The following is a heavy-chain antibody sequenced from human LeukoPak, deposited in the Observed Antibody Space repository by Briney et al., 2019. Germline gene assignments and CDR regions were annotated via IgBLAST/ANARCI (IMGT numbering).Heavy chain of an antibody. CDR2: ITGRSSYI. D-gene: IGHD2-8*01. CDR3: ARVYCTNGVCSYYFDY. Sequence: GRSLRLSCAASGFTFSSYGMNWVRQAPGKGLEWVSSITGRSSYIYYADSVKGRFTISRDNAKNSLYLQMNSLRAEDTAVYYCARVYCTNGVCSYYFDYWGQGTLVTVSS. CDR1: GFTFSSYG. V-gene: IGHV3-21*01. J-gene: IGHJ4*02.